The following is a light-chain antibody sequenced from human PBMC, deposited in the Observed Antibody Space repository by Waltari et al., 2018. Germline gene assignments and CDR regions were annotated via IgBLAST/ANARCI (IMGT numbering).Light chain of an antibody. Sequence: QSALTQPRSVSGSPGQSVTISCTGTSSDVGGYNYVSWYQQHPDKAPKLIIYAINKRPSGVPVRVSGSKSGNTASLTISGLQAEDEADYYCCSYVGSNIYWVFGGGTKLTVL. V-gene: IGLV2-11*01. CDR1: SSDVGGYNY. J-gene: IGLJ3*02. CDR3: CSYVGSNIYWV. CDR2: AIN.